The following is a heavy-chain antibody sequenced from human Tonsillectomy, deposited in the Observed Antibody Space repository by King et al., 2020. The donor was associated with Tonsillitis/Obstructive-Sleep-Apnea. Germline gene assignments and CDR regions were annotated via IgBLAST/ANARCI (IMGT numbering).Heavy chain of an antibody. CDR1: GGSFSGYY. D-gene: IGHD2-15*01. CDR2: INHSGST. Sequence: VQLQQWGAGLLKPSETLSLTCAVYGGSFSGYYCSWIRQPPGKGLEWIGEINHSGSTNYNPSLKSRFTISVDTSKKQFSLKLSSVTAADTAVYYCARGFSSYYYYGMDVWGQGTTVTVSS. J-gene: IGHJ6*02. CDR3: ARGFSSYYYYGMDV. V-gene: IGHV4-34*01.